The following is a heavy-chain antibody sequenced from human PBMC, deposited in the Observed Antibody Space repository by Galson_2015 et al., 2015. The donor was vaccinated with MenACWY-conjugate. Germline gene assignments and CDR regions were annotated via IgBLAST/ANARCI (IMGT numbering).Heavy chain of an antibody. CDR1: GFTFSDYA. CDR3: VKDKVPMARNRRDEY. Sequence: SLRLSCAASGFTFSDYAMSWVRQAPGKGLEWVTGISGSGDITSYADSVKGHFTISRDNSKNTLYQQMNSLRAEDTAIYYCVKDKVPMARNRRDEYWGQGTLVTVSS. J-gene: IGHJ4*02. V-gene: IGHV3-23*01. CDR2: ISGSGDIT. D-gene: IGHD5-24*01.